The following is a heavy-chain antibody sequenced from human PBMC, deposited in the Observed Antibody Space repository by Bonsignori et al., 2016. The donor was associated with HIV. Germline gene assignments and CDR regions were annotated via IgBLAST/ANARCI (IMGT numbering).Heavy chain of an antibody. J-gene: IGHJ5*02. CDR3: ARLTEGYCSGGDCYRRSWFDP. Sequence: WVRQAPGQGLEWMGWMNPNSGNTGYAQKFQGRVTMTRNTSISTAYMELSSLRSEDTAVYYCARLTEGYCSGGDCYRRSWFDPWGQGTLVTVSS. V-gene: IGHV1-8*01. CDR2: MNPNSGNT. D-gene: IGHD2-15*01.